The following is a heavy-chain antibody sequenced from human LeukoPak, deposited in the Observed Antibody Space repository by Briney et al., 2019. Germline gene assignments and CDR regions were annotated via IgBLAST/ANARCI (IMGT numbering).Heavy chain of an antibody. CDR3: ARGFAVTTKVVDYFDY. D-gene: IGHD4-17*01. CDR1: GGSISSYY. CDR2: IYYSGST. V-gene: IGHV4-59*01. Sequence: PSETLSLTCTVSGGSISSYYWSWIRQPPGKGLEWIGYIYYSGSTNYNPSLKSRVTISVDTSKNQFSLKLSPVTAADTAVYYCARGFAVTTKVVDYFDYWGQGTLVTVSS. J-gene: IGHJ4*02.